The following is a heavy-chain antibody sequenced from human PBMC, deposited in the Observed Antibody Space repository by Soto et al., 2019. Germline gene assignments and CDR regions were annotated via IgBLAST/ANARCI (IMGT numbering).Heavy chain of an antibody. CDR3: AVDSSGSAADYYYYYGLDV. CDR1: GYMF. Sequence: QVKLVQSGAEVKKPGASVKVSCKTSGYMFISWVRQAPGQGLEWMGWISAYSGNTKYSRNLQDRVTMTTDTSTNTAYMELRSLRSADTAIYYCAVDSSGSAADYYYYYGLDVWGQGTTVTVSS. V-gene: IGHV1-18*01. J-gene: IGHJ6*02. CDR2: ISAYSGNT. D-gene: IGHD3-22*01.